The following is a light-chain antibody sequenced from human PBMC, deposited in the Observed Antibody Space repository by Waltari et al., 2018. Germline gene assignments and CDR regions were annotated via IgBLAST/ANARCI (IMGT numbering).Light chain of an antibody. Sequence: DIQMTQSPSTLSASVGDRVTIICRASQRLSSYLAWYQQKTGKAPKLLIYKTSSLETGVPSSFSGTGSGTEFTLTISSLQPDDIATYYCQQYYSYPFTFGPGTKVDIK. CDR3: QQYYSYPFT. V-gene: IGKV1-5*03. J-gene: IGKJ3*01. CDR2: KTS. CDR1: QRLSSY.